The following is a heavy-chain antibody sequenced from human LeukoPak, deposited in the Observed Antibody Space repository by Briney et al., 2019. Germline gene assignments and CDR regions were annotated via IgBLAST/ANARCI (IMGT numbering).Heavy chain of an antibody. J-gene: IGHJ4*02. CDR3: ARQTGSGLFTLP. CDR2: IYYSGNT. V-gene: IGHV4-39*01. Sequence: SETLSLTCTVSGVSISRNNSYWGWIRQPPGKGLEWIGSIYYSGNTYYNAALKSQVSISIDTSKNQFSLRLTSVTAADTAVYYCARQTGSGLFTLPGGQGTLVTVSS. CDR1: GVSISRNNSY. D-gene: IGHD3/OR15-3a*01.